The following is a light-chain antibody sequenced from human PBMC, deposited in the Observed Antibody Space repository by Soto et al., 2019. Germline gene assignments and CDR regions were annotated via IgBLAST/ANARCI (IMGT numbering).Light chain of an antibody. CDR2: AAS. CDR3: QQSYSTPPGT. CDR1: QSISSY. V-gene: IGKV1-39*01. Sequence: DIQLTHSPSSLSASVVDRVTITCRXSQSISSYLNWYQQKPGKAPKLLIYAASSLQSGVPSRFSGSGSGTDFTLTISSLQPEDFATYYCQQSYSTPPGTFGQGTKVDIK. J-gene: IGKJ1*01.